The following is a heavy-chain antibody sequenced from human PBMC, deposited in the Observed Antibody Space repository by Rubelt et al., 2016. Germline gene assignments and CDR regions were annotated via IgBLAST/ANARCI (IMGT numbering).Heavy chain of an antibody. CDR3: AKGYCSGGSCYGWYYFDY. D-gene: IGHD2-15*01. V-gene: IGHV1-8*03. CDR2: MNPNSGNT. Sequence: GLEWMGWMNPNSGNTVYGQKFQGRVTITADESTSTAYMELSSLRSEDTAVYYCAKGYCSGGSCYGWYYFDYWGQGTLVTVSP. J-gene: IGHJ4*02.